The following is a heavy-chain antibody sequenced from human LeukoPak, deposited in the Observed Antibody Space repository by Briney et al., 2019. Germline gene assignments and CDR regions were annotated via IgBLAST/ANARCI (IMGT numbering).Heavy chain of an antibody. CDR1: GGSVSSGDYY. J-gene: IGHJ4*02. D-gene: IGHD1-26*01. V-gene: IGHV4-31*03. CDR3: ARKGGSYYYFHY. CDR2: IYHSGST. Sequence: SETLSLTCTVSGGSVSSGDYYWTWIRQLPGKGLEWIGYIYHSGSTYYNPSLRSRVTMSVDTSQNQFSLKLTSVTAADTAVYHCARKGGSYYYFHYWGQGTLVTVSS.